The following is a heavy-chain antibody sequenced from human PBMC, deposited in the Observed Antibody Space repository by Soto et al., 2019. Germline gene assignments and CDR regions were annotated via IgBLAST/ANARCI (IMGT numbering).Heavy chain of an antibody. CDR2: IIPIFGTA. D-gene: IGHD5-18*01. CDR3: AREPHTHYSSRYSHGTFDY. CDR1: GCTFSSYA. J-gene: IGHJ4*01. V-gene: IGHV1-69*13. Sequence: ASVKVSCKASGCTFSSYAISWVRQAPGQGLEWMGGIIPIFGTANYAQKFQGRVTITADEPTSTAYMELSSLRSEDTAVYYCAREPHTHYSSRYSHGTFDYWG.